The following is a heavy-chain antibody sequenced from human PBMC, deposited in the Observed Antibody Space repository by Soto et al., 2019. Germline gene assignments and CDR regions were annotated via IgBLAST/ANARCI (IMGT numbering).Heavy chain of an antibody. CDR2: IFHNGNA. CDR1: GGSISSSNW. J-gene: IGHJ6*02. V-gene: IGHV4-4*02. Sequence: QVQLQESGPGLVKPSGTLSLTCAVSGGSISSSNWWSWVRQPPGKGLEWIGEIFHNGNAYSNPSLTGRVTMSVAKSKNQFSLNLHSVTAADTAVYYCASRTYAMDVWGQGTTVTVSS. CDR3: ASRTYAMDV.